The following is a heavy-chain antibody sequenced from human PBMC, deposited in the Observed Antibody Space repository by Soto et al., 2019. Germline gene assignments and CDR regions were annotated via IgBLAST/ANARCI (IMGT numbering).Heavy chain of an antibody. CDR2: IYYSGST. V-gene: IGHV4-59*01. D-gene: IGHD3-16*01. CDR1: AGSISSYY. Sequence: PSETLSLTCTVSAGSISSYYWSWIRQPPGKGLEWIAYIYYSGSTKYNPSLKSRVTISLDTSKNQFSLKLNSVTAADTAVYYCGREGGPGGFDNGGEGNMVTVS. J-gene: IGHJ4*02. CDR3: GREGGPGGFDN.